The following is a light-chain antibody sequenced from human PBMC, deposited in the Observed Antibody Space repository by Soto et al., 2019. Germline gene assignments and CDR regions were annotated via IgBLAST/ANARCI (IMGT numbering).Light chain of an antibody. Sequence: DMVLTQSPGTLSLSPGERATLSCRASQSVSSSYLAWYQQKPGQAPRLLIYGASSTATGIPDRFSGSGSGTDFTLTISRLEPKDFAVYYCQQYGSPPQTFGQGTKVEIK. CDR1: QSVSSSY. J-gene: IGKJ1*01. V-gene: IGKV3-20*01. CDR3: QQYGSPPQT. CDR2: GAS.